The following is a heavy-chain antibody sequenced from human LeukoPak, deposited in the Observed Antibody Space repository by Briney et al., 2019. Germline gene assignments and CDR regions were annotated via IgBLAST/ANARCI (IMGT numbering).Heavy chain of an antibody. CDR1: GLRVSDYY. D-gene: IGHD3/OR15-3a*01. V-gene: IGHV3-66*02. CDR3: ARDRAANQDWVEFEP. J-gene: IGHJ5*02. CDR2: IRDGGEA. Sequence: GGSLTLSCAVSGLRVSDYYMSWVRQAPRKGLEWVGLIRDGGEAVYADFVRGRFATSRDESENTLYPQMNSLRVEDTAVYFCARDRAANQDWVEFEPWGQGAPVIVSS.